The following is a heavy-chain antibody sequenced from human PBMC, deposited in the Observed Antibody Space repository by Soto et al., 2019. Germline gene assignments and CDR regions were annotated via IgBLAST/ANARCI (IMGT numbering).Heavy chain of an antibody. CDR1: GYTFSSYG. V-gene: IGHV1-18*01. CDR2: ITPYNGNT. Sequence: GASVKVSCKASGYTFSSYGITWVRQAPGQGLEWMGWITPYNGNTNFVQKLQGRVTMTTDTSTSTTYMELRSLRSDDTAVYYCARWYCSGISCYAGALDIWGQGTRVTVSS. CDR3: ARWYCSGISCYAGALDI. J-gene: IGHJ3*02. D-gene: IGHD2-2*01.